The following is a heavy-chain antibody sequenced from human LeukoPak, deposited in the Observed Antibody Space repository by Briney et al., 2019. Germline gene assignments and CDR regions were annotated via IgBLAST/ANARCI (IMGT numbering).Heavy chain of an antibody. D-gene: IGHD5-18*01. CDR3: ARSVDTSMVGDY. V-gene: IGHV4-59*01. CDR2: IYYSGST. CDR1: GGAISNYY. J-gene: IGHJ4*02. Sequence: PSETLSLTCTVSGGAISNYYWSWIRQPPGKGPEWIGYIYYSGSTNYNPSLKNRVTISLDTSKNQFSLKLNSVTAADTAVYYCARSVDTSMVGDYWGQGTLVTVSS.